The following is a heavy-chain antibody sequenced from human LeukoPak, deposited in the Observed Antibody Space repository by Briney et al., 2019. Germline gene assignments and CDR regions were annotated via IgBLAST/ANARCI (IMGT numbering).Heavy chain of an antibody. D-gene: IGHD6-19*01. Sequence: SETLSLTCAVSGYSISSGYYWGWIRQPPGKGLEWIGSIYHSGSTYYNPSLKSRVTISVDTSKNQFSLKLSSVTAADTAVYYCARILRAEAGTKDYWGQGTLVTVSS. CDR2: IYHSGST. CDR1: GYSISSGYY. J-gene: IGHJ4*02. CDR3: ARILRAEAGTKDY. V-gene: IGHV4-38-2*01.